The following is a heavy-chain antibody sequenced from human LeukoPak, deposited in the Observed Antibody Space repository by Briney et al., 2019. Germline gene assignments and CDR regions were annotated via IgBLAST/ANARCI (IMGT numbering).Heavy chain of an antibody. CDR2: IIPMFDTP. CDR1: GDAFSTYG. CDR3: ARAPGYYDSNFYYYFDS. V-gene: IGHV1-69*05. Sequence: AASVKVSCKASGDAFSTYGISWVRQALGQGLEWMGGIIPMFDTPTYAQKFQGRVTITTDASTSTVYMELSSLRPEDTAVYYCARAPGYYDSNFYYYFDSWGQGTLVTVSS. D-gene: IGHD3-22*01. J-gene: IGHJ4*02.